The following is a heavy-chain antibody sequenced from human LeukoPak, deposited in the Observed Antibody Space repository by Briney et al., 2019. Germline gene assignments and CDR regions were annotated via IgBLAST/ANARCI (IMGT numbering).Heavy chain of an antibody. Sequence: ASVKVSCKASGGTFSSYAISWVRQAPGQGLEWMGRINPISGGTNYAQKFQGRVTMTRDTSISTAYMELSRLRSDDTVVYYCARDGSTNPYYMDVWGKGTTVTVSS. D-gene: IGHD2-2*01. CDR1: GGTFSSYA. CDR3: ARDGSTNPYYMDV. CDR2: INPISGGT. J-gene: IGHJ6*03. V-gene: IGHV1-2*05.